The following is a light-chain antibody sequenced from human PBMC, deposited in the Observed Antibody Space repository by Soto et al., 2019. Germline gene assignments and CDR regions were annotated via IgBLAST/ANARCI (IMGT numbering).Light chain of an antibody. J-gene: IGLJ3*02. CDR1: NIGSKS. V-gene: IGLV3-21*02. CDR2: DDS. CDR3: QVWDSSSDHRGV. Sequence: SYELTQPPSVSVAPGHTARITCGGNNIGSKSVHWYQQKPGQAPVLVVYDDSDRPSGIPERFSGSNSGNTATLTISRVEAGDEADYYCQVWDSSSDHRGVFGGGTKVTVL.